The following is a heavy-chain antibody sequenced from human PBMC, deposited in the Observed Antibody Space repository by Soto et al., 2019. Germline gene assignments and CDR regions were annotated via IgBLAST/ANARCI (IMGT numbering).Heavy chain of an antibody. V-gene: IGHV1-69*13. J-gene: IGHJ6*02. CDR3: ARGTRASNYHSWSSPYYYGMNV. D-gene: IGHD3-10*01. CDR2: IIPIFGTA. Sequence: SVKVSCKASGGTFSSYAISWVRQAPGQGLEWMGGIIPIFGTANYAQKSQGRVTITADESTSTAYMELSRLRSEDTAVYYCARGTRASNYHSWSSPYYYGMNVWGQGTTGTVYS. CDR1: GGTFSSYA.